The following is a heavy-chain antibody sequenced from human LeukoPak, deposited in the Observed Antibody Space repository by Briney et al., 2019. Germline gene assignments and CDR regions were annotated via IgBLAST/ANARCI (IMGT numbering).Heavy chain of an antibody. D-gene: IGHD3-3*01. V-gene: IGHV5-51*01. CDR1: GYSFTSYW. Sequence: GESLKISCKGSGYSFTSYWIGWVRQMPGKGLEWMGIIYPGDSDTRYSPSFQGQVTISADKSISTAYLQWSSLKASDTAMYYCARSFVSRVASAKFDPWGQGTLVIVSS. CDR3: ARSFVSRVASAKFDP. J-gene: IGHJ5*02. CDR2: IYPGDSDT.